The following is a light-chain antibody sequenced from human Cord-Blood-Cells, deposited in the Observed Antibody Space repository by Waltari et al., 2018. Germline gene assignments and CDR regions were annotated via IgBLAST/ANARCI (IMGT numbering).Light chain of an antibody. J-gene: IGKJ4*01. CDR2: AAS. V-gene: IGKV1-39*01. Sequence: EIQMTQPPSSLSASVGDRVTITCRASQSISSYLNWYQQKPGKAPKLLIYAASSLQSGVPSRFSGSGSGTDFTLTISSLQPEDFATYYCQQSYSTPLTFGRGTKVEIK. CDR1: QSISSY. CDR3: QQSYSTPLT.